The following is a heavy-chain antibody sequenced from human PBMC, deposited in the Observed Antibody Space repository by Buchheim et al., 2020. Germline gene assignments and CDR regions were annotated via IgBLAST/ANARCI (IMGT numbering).Heavy chain of an antibody. J-gene: IGHJ4*02. CDR3: AKDLHFWSGMDY. D-gene: IGHD3-3*02. V-gene: IGHV3-23*01. CDR2: IGGDGRS. Sequence: DVQLLQSGGGLVQPGGSLRLSCAASGFSFSANAMSWVRQAPGRGLEWVSGIGGDGRSHYADSVQGRFTISRDSSKDTLYFQMNGLRVEDTATYYCAKDLHFWSGMDYWGQGAL. CDR1: GFSFSANA.